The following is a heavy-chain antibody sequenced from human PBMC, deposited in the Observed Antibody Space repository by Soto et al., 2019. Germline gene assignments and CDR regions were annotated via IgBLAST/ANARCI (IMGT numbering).Heavy chain of an antibody. Sequence: QLRLQESGPGLVKPSETLSLTCSVSGGSISSSSDYWGWIRQPPGKGLEWIGIIYYRGVTYYNPSLKSRVSISVDTSKFSLKLGSVTAADTAVYYCARHEASGNSYRQGWFDPWGQGTLVTVSS. CDR1: GGSISSSSDY. D-gene: IGHD5-18*01. J-gene: IGHJ5*02. CDR2: IYYRGVT. V-gene: IGHV4-39*01. CDR3: ARHEASGNSYRQGWFDP.